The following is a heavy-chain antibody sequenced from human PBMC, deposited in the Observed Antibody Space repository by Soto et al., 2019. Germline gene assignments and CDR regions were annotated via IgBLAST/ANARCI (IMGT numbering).Heavy chain of an antibody. CDR1: GFTFSSSW. V-gene: IGHV3-7*01. CDR3: SPALNF. D-gene: IGHD2-2*01. Sequence: EVQLVESGGGLVQPGGSLSLSCAASGFTFSSSWMDWVRQAPGKALEWVANINQDGSEKHYIDSVKGRFTISRDNAKSSLYLQMSSLTAEDSALYYCSPALNFWGQGPVVTVSS. J-gene: IGHJ4*02. CDR2: INQDGSEK.